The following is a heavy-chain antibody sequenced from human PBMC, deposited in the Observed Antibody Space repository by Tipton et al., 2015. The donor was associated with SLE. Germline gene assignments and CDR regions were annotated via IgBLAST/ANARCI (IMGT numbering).Heavy chain of an antibody. D-gene: IGHD3-10*01. Sequence: GSLRLSCAASGFTFSSYSMNWVRQAPGKGLEWVSSISSSSSYIYYADSVKGRFTISRDNAKNSLYLQMNSLRAEDTAVYYCARGRTTMVRGVYGRGAFDIWGQGTMVTVSS. CDR3: ARGRTTMVRGVYGRGAFDI. CDR1: GFTFSSYS. CDR2: ISSSSSYI. J-gene: IGHJ3*02. V-gene: IGHV3-21*01.